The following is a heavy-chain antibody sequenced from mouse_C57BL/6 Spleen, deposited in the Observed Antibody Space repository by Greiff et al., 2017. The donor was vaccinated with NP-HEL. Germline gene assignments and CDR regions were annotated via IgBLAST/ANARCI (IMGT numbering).Heavy chain of an antibody. Sequence: QVQLKESGPELVKPGASVKISCKASGYAFSSSWMNWVKQRPGKGLEWIGRIYPGDGDTNYNGKFKGKATLTADKSSSTAYMQLSSLTSEDSAVYFCARRWSYYDYDVGFDYWGQGTTLTVSS. CDR3: ARRWSYYDYDVGFDY. CDR1: GYAFSSSW. D-gene: IGHD2-4*01. CDR2: IYPGDGDT. V-gene: IGHV1-82*01. J-gene: IGHJ2*01.